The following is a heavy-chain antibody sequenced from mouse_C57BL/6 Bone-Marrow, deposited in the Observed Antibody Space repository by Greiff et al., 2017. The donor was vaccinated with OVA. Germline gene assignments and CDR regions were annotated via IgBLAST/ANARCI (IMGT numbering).Heavy chain of an antibody. CDR2: IDPENGDT. V-gene: IGHV14-4*01. D-gene: IGHD4-1*02. CDR3: TPQLGRGVYYAMGY. J-gene: IGHJ4*01. CDR1: GFNIKDDY. Sequence: EVQLQQSGAELVRPGASVKLSCTASGFNIKDDYMHWVKQRPEQGLEWIGWIDPENGDTEYASKFQGKATITADTSSNTAYLQLSSLTSEDTAVYYCTPQLGRGVYYAMGYWGQGTSVTVSS.